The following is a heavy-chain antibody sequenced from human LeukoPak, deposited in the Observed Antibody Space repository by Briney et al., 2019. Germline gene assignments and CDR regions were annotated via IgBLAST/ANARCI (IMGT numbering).Heavy chain of an antibody. D-gene: IGHD5-18*01. V-gene: IGHV4-39*01. CDR2: VYHSGST. J-gene: IGHJ4*02. CDR1: GDSISSSSYY. Sequence: ASETLSLTCIVSGDSISSSSYYWGYIRQPPGKGLEWIGSVYHSGSTYYNPSLKSRVTISTDTSKNQFSLKLSSVTAADTAVYYCARGQPIGDTAMVPDYWGQGTLVTVSS. CDR3: ARGQPIGDTAMVPDY.